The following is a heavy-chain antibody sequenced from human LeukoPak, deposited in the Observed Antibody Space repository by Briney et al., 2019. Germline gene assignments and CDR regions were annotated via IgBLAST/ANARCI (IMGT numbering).Heavy chain of an antibody. CDR1: AFIFNNAW. CDR2: ARNKANSHTT. V-gene: IGHV3-72*01. J-gene: IGHJ4*02. D-gene: IGHD4-17*01. Sequence: GGSLRLSCAASAFIFNNAWMSWVRQAPGKGLEWVGRARNKANSHTTEYAASVRGRFTISRDDSKNSLYLQMNSLKTEDTAVYYCARGRYGDYPAFDYWGQGTLVTVSS. CDR3: ARGRYGDYPAFDY.